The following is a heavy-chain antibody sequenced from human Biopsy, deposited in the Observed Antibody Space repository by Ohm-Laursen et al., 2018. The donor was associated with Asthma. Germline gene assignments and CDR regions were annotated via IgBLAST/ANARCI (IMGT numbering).Heavy chain of an antibody. CDR1: GGTFSSYA. CDR3: ARSSHINWGGYFDY. J-gene: IGHJ4*02. Sequence: RISCKASGGTFSSYAISWVRQAPGQGLEWMGGIIPIFGTANYAQKFQGRVTITADESTSTAYMELSSLRSEDTAVYYCARSSHINWGGYFDYWGQGTLVTVSS. D-gene: IGHD7-27*01. CDR2: IIPIFGTA. V-gene: IGHV1-69*01.